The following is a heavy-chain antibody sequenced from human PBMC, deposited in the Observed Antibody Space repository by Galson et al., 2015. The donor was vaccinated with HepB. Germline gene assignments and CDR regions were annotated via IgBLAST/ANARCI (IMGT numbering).Heavy chain of an antibody. J-gene: IGHJ4*02. D-gene: IGHD3-9*01. V-gene: IGHV3-7*04. CDR3: ARGMHYDILTGYHLSY. CDR1: GFTFSSYW. Sequence: SLRLSCAASGFTFSSYWMSWVRLAPGKGLEWVANIKQDGSRKNYVDSVKGRFTISRDNAKNSLYLQMNSLRAEDTAVYYCARGMHYDILTGYHLSYWGQGTLVTVSS. CDR2: IKQDGSRK.